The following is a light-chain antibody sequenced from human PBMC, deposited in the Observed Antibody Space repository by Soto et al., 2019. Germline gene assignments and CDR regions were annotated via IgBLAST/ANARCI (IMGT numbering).Light chain of an antibody. CDR3: QQYNSYSSWT. Sequence: DIQMTQSPSTLSASVRNRITITCRASQSISSWLAWYQQKPGKAPKLLIYKAFSLESGVPSRFSGSGSGTEFTLTISSLQPDDFATYYCQQYNSYSSWTFGQGTKVDIK. J-gene: IGKJ1*01. V-gene: IGKV1-5*03. CDR2: KAF. CDR1: QSISSW.